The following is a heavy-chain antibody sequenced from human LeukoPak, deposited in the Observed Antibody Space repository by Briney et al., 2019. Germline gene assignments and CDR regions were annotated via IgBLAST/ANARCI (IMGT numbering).Heavy chain of an antibody. CDR1: GGSFRGYY. D-gene: IGHD5-18*01. CDR3: ARGRGYSYPDY. J-gene: IGHJ4*02. CDR2: INHSGST. V-gene: IGHV4-34*01. Sequence: PSETLSLTCAVYGGSFRGYYWSWIRQPPGKGLEWIGEINHSGSTNYNPSLKSRVTISVDTSKNQFSLKLSSVTAADTAVYYCARGRGYSYPDYWGQGTLVTVSS.